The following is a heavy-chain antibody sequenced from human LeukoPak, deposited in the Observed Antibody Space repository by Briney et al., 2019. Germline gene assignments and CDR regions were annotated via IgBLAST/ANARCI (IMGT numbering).Heavy chain of an antibody. V-gene: IGHV4-39*07. Sequence: SETLSLTCTVSGGSISSSNYFWAWIRQPPGTGLEWIGSISYSGSTYYNPSLKSRVTVSRDTSKNQFSLKLNSVTAADTAVYYCVRVLTGSQYDYWGQGTLVTVSS. CDR3: VRVLTGSQYDY. J-gene: IGHJ4*02. CDR2: ISYSGST. D-gene: IGHD3-9*01. CDR1: GGSISSSNYF.